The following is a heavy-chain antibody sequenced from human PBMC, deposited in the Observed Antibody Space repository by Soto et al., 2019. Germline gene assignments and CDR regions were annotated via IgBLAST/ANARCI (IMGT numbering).Heavy chain of an antibody. CDR3: ALRSMAVVPEY. Sequence: ASVKVSCKASGYTFTSNDINWVRQATGQGLEWMGWMNPNSGNTGYAQKFQGRVTITADKSTSTAYMELSSLRSADTAVYYCALRSMAVVPEYWGQGTLVTVSS. CDR1: GYTFTSND. CDR2: MNPNSGNT. V-gene: IGHV1-8*01. D-gene: IGHD3-22*01. J-gene: IGHJ4*02.